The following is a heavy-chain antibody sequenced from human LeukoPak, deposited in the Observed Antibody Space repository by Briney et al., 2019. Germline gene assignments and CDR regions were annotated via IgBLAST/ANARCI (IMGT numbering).Heavy chain of an antibody. D-gene: IGHD6-19*01. J-gene: IGHJ3*02. CDR2: IKQDGSEK. V-gene: IGHV3-7*01. Sequence: GGSLRLSCAASGFTLSNYWMSWVRQAPWKGLEWVANIKQDGSEKYYVDSVKGRFAISRDNAKNSLYLQMNSLGAEDTAVYYCARYGNGAWLAHYSFDMWGQGTMVTVSS. CDR1: GFTLSNYW. CDR3: ARYGNGAWLAHYSFDM.